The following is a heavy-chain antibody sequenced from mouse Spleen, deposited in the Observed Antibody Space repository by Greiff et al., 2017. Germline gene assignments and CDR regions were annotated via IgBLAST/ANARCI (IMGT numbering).Heavy chain of an antibody. V-gene: IGHV5-6-5*01. CDR2: IISGGST. J-gene: IGHJ2*01. CDR1: GFTFSSYA. Sequence: EVKLVEPGGGLVKPGGPLKLPCAAPGFTFSSYAMSWVRQTPEKRLEWVASIISGGSTYYPDSVKGRFTSSRDTARNILYLQKRSLRSEETAMEYCERGPGNLDYWGQGTTLTVSS. CDR3: ERGPGNLDY.